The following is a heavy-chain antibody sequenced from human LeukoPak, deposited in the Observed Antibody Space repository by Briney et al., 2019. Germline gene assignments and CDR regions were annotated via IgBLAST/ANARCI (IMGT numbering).Heavy chain of an antibody. CDR3: ARQRRGYYDSSGRNWYFDL. Sequence: PSETLSLTCTVSGGSISSYYWSWIRQPPGKGLEWIGYIYTSGSTNYNPSLKSRVTISVDTSKNQFSLKLSSVTAADTAVYYCARQRRGYYDSSGRNWYFDLWGRGTLVTVSS. J-gene: IGHJ2*01. CDR1: GGSISSYY. CDR2: IYTSGST. D-gene: IGHD3-22*01. V-gene: IGHV4-4*09.